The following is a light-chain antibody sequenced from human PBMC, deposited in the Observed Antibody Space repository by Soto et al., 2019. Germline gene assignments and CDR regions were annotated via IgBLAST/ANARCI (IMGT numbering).Light chain of an antibody. CDR1: SSDVGGYDY. Sequence: QSALTQPASVSGSPGQSITISCSGTSSDVGGYDYVSWYQQHPGKAPKLMIHGVNRRPSGVSTRFSGSKSGNTASLTISGLQAEDEADYYCSSYAASNTFVFGTGTKVTVL. V-gene: IGLV2-14*01. J-gene: IGLJ1*01. CDR2: GVN. CDR3: SSYAASNTFV.